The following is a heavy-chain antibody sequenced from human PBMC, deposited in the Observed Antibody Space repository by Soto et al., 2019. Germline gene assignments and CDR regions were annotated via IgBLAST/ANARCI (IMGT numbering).Heavy chain of an antibody. D-gene: IGHD3-3*01. V-gene: IGHV3-9*01. CDR3: TKVAVTSIFGYFDY. CDR2: ISWNSGNI. CDR1: GFTFDDYA. J-gene: IGHJ4*02. Sequence: EVHLVESGGGLVQPGRSLRLSCAASGFTFDDYAMNWVRQVPGKCLEWVSSISWNSGNIVYADSVKGRFTISRDSANISLYLQINSLRTEDTALYYCTKVAVTSIFGYFDYWGARTLVTVSS.